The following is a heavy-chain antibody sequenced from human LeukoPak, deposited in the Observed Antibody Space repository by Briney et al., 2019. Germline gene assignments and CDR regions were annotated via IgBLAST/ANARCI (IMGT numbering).Heavy chain of an antibody. CDR1: GFTLSSYA. D-gene: IGHD2-21*01. J-gene: IGHJ4*02. CDR2: ISDSSNT. Sequence: GGSLRLSCAASGFTLSSYAMSWVRQAPGKGLEWVSAISDSSNTYHADSVKSRFTISRDSSKNTLFLQMNRLRPEDAAVYYCAKAPVTTCRGAYCYPFDYWGQGTLVTVSS. V-gene: IGHV3-23*01. CDR3: AKAPVTTCRGAYCYPFDY.